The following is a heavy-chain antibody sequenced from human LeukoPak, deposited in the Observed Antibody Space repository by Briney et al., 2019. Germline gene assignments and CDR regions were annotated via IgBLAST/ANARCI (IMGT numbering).Heavy chain of an antibody. J-gene: IGHJ3*02. CDR3: AKGSAGRDAFDI. CDR1: GFTFSIYA. CDR2: ITGSGGNK. D-gene: IGHD6-13*01. Sequence: GGSLRLSCAASGFTFSIYAMRWVRQAPGKGLEWVSAITGSGGNKYYADSVKGRFTISRDNSKNTLYLQMNSLTAEDTAVYYCAKGSAGRDAFDIWGQGTMVTVSS. V-gene: IGHV3-23*01.